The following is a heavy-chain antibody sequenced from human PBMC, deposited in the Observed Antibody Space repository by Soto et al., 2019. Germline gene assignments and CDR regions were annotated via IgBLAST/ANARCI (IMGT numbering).Heavy chain of an antibody. CDR1: GDSFSSNGVA. Sequence: SQTLSLTCAISGDSFSSNGVAWNWIRQSPSRGLEWLGRTYYRSKWYNDYAVSVKSRITVNPDTSKNQFSLQLSSVTPEDTAVYYCARGKYSGFDVSGPGTMVTVSS. CDR2: TYYRSKWYN. V-gene: IGHV6-1*01. CDR3: ARGKYSGFDV. D-gene: IGHD2-15*01. J-gene: IGHJ3*01.